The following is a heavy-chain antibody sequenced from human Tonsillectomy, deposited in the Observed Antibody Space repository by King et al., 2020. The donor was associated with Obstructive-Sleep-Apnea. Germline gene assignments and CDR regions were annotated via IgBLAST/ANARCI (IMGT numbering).Heavy chain of an antibody. J-gene: IGHJ4*02. CDR1: GFTFSSYA. D-gene: IGHD4-17*01. Sequence: VQLVESGGGVVQPGRSLRLSCAASGFTFSSYALHWVRQAPGKGLEWVTFISYDGSNKFYADSVKGRFTISRDNSKNTLDLQMKSLRAEDTSVYYCARENYGDFYFDSWGQGTLVTVSS. V-gene: IGHV3-30-3*01. CDR2: ISYDGSNK. CDR3: ARENYGDFYFDS.